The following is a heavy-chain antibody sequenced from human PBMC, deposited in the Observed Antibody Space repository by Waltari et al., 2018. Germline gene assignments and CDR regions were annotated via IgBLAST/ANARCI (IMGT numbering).Heavy chain of an antibody. D-gene: IGHD1-7*01. CDR2: IYYNENT. CDR3: ARQPLITLGGTSGFDY. CDR1: GGSINSRSYY. J-gene: IGHJ4*02. Sequence: QLQLQQSGPGLVKPSETLSLTCTVSGGSINSRSYYWAWIRQPPGKGLEWIGNIYYNENTNENPSRMRRVTISVETSKSHFSLRLSSVTAADTAVEYCARQPLITLGGTSGFDYWGQGTLVTVSS. V-gene: IGHV4-39*01.